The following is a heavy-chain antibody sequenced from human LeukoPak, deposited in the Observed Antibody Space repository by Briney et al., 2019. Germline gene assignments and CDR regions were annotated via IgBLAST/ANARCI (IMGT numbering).Heavy chain of an antibody. V-gene: IGHV3-30*04. CDR2: ISYDGSKK. J-gene: IGHJ4*02. Sequence: GGSLRLSCVASGFTFSRYAMHWVRQAPGKGLEWVAVISYDGSKKDYADSVKGRFTISRDNSKNTLYLQMNSLRAEDTAVYYCAKDRIAAAGSPFDYWGQGTLVTVSS. D-gene: IGHD6-13*01. CDR1: GFTFSRYA. CDR3: AKDRIAAAGSPFDY.